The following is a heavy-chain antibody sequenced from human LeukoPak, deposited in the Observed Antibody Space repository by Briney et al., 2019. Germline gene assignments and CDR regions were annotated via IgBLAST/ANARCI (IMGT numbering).Heavy chain of an antibody. J-gene: IGHJ3*02. CDR1: GYSFKTYW. CDR3: ARPGIAVAGITPDAFDI. Sequence: ESLKISRKGPGYSFKTYWIDWVRPISGKGLEWMGSIYPGDSDTRYSPSFQGQVTISADKSISTAYLQWSSLKASDTAMYYCARPGIAVAGITPDAFDIWGEGTMVTVSS. D-gene: IGHD6-19*01. CDR2: IYPGDSDT. V-gene: IGHV5-51*01.